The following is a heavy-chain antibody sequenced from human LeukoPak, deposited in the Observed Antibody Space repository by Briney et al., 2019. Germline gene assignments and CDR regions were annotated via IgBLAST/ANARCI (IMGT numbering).Heavy chain of an antibody. Sequence: PGGSLRLSCAASGFTFSSYAMHWVRQAPGKGLEWVAVISYDGSNKYYADSVKGRFTISRDNSKNTLYLQMNSLRAEDTAVYYCARDSEHYYGSGSYFSYYYYYMDVWGKGTTVTVSS. V-gene: IGHV3-30-3*01. J-gene: IGHJ6*03. CDR1: GFTFSSYA. CDR2: ISYDGSNK. CDR3: ARDSEHYYGSGSYFSYYYYYMDV. D-gene: IGHD3-10*01.